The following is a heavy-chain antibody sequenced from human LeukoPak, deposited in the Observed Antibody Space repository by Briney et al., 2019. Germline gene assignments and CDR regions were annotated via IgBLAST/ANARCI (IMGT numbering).Heavy chain of an antibody. CDR2: IYHSGST. V-gene: IGHV4-30-2*01. D-gene: IGHD1-7*01. CDR1: GGSISSGGYY. CDR3: ARGLGTTGNYFDY. J-gene: IGHJ4*02. Sequence: PSETLSLTCTVSGGSISSGGYYWSWIRQPPGKGLEWIGYIYHSGSTYYNPSLKSRVTISVDRSKNQFSLKLSSVTAADTAVYYCARGLGTTGNYFDYWGQGTLVTVSS.